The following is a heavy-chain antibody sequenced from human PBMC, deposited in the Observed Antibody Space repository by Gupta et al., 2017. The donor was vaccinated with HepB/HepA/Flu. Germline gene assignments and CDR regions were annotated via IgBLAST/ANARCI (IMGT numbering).Heavy chain of an antibody. J-gene: IGHJ2*01. CDR1: GYTFTAYY. D-gene: IGHD6-13*01. CDR3: ARDSGIPGRYWYFDL. Sequence: HAQLVQFGTEVKKPGASVKVSCQASGYTFTAYYLHWVRHATGQGPEWMGMINPKRGGTEYSHHCEGRVTMTRDTSTNTVYMELTSLRSDDSAIYYCARDSGIPGRYWYFDLWGPGTRVTVSS. CDR2: INPKRGGT. V-gene: IGHV1-2*02.